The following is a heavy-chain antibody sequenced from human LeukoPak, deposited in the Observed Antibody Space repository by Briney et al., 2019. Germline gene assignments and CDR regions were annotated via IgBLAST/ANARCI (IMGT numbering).Heavy chain of an antibody. CDR2: IHYSGNS. Sequence: PSETLSLTCSVSGDSISDFYWNWIRQPPGKRLEWIGNIHYSGNSNYNPSLQSRVTISIDTSRKQLFLKLTSVTAADTAVYYCALAPNSNWFDFWGQGTLVTVSS. J-gene: IGHJ5*01. V-gene: IGHV4-59*08. CDR3: ALAPNSNWFDF. D-gene: IGHD2-8*01. CDR1: GDSISDFY.